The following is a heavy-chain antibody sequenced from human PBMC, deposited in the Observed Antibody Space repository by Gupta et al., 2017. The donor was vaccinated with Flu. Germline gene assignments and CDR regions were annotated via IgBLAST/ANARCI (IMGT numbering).Heavy chain of an antibody. CDR3: ARHRAPNTYGGYDYHFDY. D-gene: IGHD5-12*01. J-gene: IGHJ4*02. V-gene: IGHV4-39*01. CDR1: GGSISSSSYY. Sequence: QLQLQESGPGLVKPSETLSLTCTVSGGSISSSSYYWGWIRQPPGKGLEWIGSIYYSGSTYYNPSLKSRVTISVDTSKNQFSLKLSSVTAADTAVYYCARHRAPNTYGGYDYHFDYWGQGTLVTVSS. CDR2: IYYSGST.